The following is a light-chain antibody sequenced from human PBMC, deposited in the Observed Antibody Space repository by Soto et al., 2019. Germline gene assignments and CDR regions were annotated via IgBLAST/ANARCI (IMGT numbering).Light chain of an antibody. CDR2: KAS. J-gene: IGKJ1*01. CDR1: QSFANSDGSAT. Sequence: EVGMTKSPLSLPVTPGQPPSISSSSIQSFANSDGSATVNWFHQRPGHPPRRLIYKASKRDSGVPDRFSGSGSCTDFTLQINRVEAEDVGIYYCMQATHWPPTFGRGTRVEIK. CDR3: MQATHWPPT. V-gene: IGKV2-30*01.